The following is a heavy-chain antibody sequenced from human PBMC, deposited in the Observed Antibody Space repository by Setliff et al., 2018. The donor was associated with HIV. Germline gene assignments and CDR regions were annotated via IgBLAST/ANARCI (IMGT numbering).Heavy chain of an antibody. D-gene: IGHD5-18*01. CDR3: RGVDTAMVRFFDY. Sequence: SETLSLTCAVYGGSLWGYYWTWIRQPPGEGLEWIGEIDYSGSSSSNPSLKSRVTISVDTSRNQFSLKIFSVTAADTAMYYCRGVDTAMVRFFDYWGQGTLVTVSS. J-gene: IGHJ4*02. CDR2: IDYSGSS. CDR1: GGSLWGYY. V-gene: IGHV4-34*03.